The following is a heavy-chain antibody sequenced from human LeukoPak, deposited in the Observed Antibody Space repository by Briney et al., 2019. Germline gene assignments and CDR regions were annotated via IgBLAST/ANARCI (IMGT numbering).Heavy chain of an antibody. CDR3: AGGIGGGLFDY. Sequence: GGSLRLSCAASGFTVSSNYMSWVRQAPGKGLEWVSSISSSSSYIYYADSVKGRFTISRDNAKNSLYLQMNSLRAEDTAVYYCAGGIGGGLFDYWGQGTLVTVSS. CDR1: GFTVSSNY. V-gene: IGHV3-21*01. J-gene: IGHJ4*02. CDR2: ISSSSSYI. D-gene: IGHD1-26*01.